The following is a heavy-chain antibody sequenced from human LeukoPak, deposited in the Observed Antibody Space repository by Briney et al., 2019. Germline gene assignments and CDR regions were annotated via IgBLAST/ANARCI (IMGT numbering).Heavy chain of an antibody. CDR3: ARGQGTVTTH. V-gene: IGHV4-59*01. CDR1: GGSISSYY. J-gene: IGHJ4*02. D-gene: IGHD4-17*01. CDR2: IYYSGST. Sequence: PSETLSLTCTVSGGSISSYYGSWIRQPPGKGLEWIGYIYYSGSTNYNPSRKSRVTISVDTSKNQFSLKLSSVTAADTAVYYCARGQGTVTTHWGQGTLVTVSS.